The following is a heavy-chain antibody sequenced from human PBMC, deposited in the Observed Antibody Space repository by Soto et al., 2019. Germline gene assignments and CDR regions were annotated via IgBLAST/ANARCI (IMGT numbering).Heavy chain of an antibody. CDR3: AKRSDNNWFDP. J-gene: IGHJ5*02. CDR2: ISVSGGST. D-gene: IGHD3-9*01. Sequence: GGSLRLSCAASGFTFSSYAMSWVRQAPWKWLEWVSAISVSGGSTYYADSVKGRFTISRDNSKNTLYLQMNSLRAEDTAVYYCAKRSDNNWFDPWGQGTLVTVS. V-gene: IGHV3-23*01. CDR1: GFTFSSYA.